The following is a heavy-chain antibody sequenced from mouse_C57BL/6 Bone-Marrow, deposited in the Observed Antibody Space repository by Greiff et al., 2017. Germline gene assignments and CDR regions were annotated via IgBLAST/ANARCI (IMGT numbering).Heavy chain of an antibody. CDR3: TRITTVVGDWYFDV. D-gene: IGHD1-1*01. J-gene: IGHJ1*03. CDR2: IDPENGDT. V-gene: IGHV14-4*01. Sequence: EVHLVESGAELVRPGASVKLSCTASGFNIKDDYMHWVKQRPEQGLEWIGWIDPENGDTEYASKFQGKATITAEPSSNTAYLQLSSLTSEDTAVYYCTRITTVVGDWYFDVWGTGTTVTVSS. CDR1: GFNIKDDY.